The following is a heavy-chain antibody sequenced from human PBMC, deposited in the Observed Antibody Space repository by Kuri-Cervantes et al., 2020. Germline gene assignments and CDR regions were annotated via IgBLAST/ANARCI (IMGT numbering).Heavy chain of an antibody. D-gene: IGHD3-10*01. V-gene: IGHV3-48*01. Sequence: LSLTCAASGFTFSSYSMNWVRQAPGKGLEWVSYISSSSSTIYYADSVKGRFTISRDNAKNSLYLQMNSLRAEDTAVYYCARVRYGSGSYLVTNYFDYWGQGTLVTVSS. CDR1: GFTFSSYS. J-gene: IGHJ4*02. CDR3: ARVRYGSGSYLVTNYFDY. CDR2: ISSSSSTI.